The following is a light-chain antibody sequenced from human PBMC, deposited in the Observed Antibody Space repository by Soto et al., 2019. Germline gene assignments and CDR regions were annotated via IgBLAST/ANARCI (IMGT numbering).Light chain of an antibody. V-gene: IGKV3-20*01. Sequence: EIVLTQSPGTLSLSPGERATLSCRASQSVSSNYLAWYQQTPGHAPRLLIYGASSTATGIPDRFSGSGSGTDFTLTISRLEPEDFAVYYCQQYDRSAYTFGQGTTLEIK. CDR3: QQYDRSAYT. CDR2: GAS. J-gene: IGKJ2*01. CDR1: QSVSSNY.